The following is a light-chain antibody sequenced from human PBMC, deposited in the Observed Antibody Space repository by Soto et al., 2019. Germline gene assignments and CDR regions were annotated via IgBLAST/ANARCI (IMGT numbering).Light chain of an antibody. CDR3: QQYNDWPLT. CDR1: QRISTS. J-gene: IGKJ1*01. V-gene: IGKV3-15*01. Sequence: EIVLTQSPATLSLSPGERATLSCGASQRISTSLAWYQQKPGQAPRLLIYGAFTRATGIPARFSGTGSGTEFTLTISSLQSEDFALYYCQQYNDWPLTFGQGTKVEI. CDR2: GAF.